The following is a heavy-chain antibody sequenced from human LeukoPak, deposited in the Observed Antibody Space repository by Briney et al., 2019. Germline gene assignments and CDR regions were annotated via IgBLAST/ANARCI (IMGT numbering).Heavy chain of an antibody. V-gene: IGHV3-74*01. CDR1: GFTFSNYW. CDR2: INSDGSST. CDR3: ARDAGGYDFWSGYSSSWFDP. Sequence: GGSLRLSCAASGFTFSNYWIHWVRQAPGKGLVWVSRINSDGSSTSYADSVKGRFTISRDNAKNTLYLQMNSLRAEDTAVYYCARDAGGYDFWSGYSSSWFDPWGQGTLVTVSS. J-gene: IGHJ5*02. D-gene: IGHD3-3*01.